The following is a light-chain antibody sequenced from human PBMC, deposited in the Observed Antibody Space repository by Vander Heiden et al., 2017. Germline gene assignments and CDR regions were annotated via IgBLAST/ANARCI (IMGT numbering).Light chain of an antibody. CDR3: QQRSNWPLT. CDR2: DAS. Sequence: EIVLTPPPATLSLSPGARATLSCRASQSVSSYLAWYQQKPGQAPRLLIYDASNRATGIPARFSGSGSGTDFTLTISSLEPEDFAVYYCQQRSNWPLTFGGGTKVEIK. V-gene: IGKV3-11*01. CDR1: QSVSSY. J-gene: IGKJ4*01.